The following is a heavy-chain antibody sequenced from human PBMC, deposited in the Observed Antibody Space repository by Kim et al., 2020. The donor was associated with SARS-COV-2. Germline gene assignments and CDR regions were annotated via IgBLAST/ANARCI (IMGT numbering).Heavy chain of an antibody. J-gene: IGHJ4*02. CDR1: GFSFRNYG. D-gene: IGHD2-21*01. CDR2: ISYDGSQK. Sequence: GGSLRLSCLASGFSFRNYGMHWFRQAPGKGLEWVTIISYDGSQKVYRDSVKGRFTISRDNSKNTLYLQMNSLRAEDTGVYYCARAPDTAWHNFEYWGQGTLLTVSS. V-gene: IGHV3-30*12. CDR3: ARAPDTAWHNFEY.